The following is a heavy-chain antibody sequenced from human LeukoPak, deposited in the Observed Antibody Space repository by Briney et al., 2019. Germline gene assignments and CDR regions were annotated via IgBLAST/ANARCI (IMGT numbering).Heavy chain of an antibody. CDR3: ARHPPLMVRARRVGGAFDI. Sequence: SETLSLTCAVYGGSFSGYYWSWIRQPPGKGLEWIGEINHSGSTNYNPSLKSRVTISVDTSKNQFSLKLSSVTAADTAVYYCARHPPLMVRARRVGGAFDIWGQGTMVTVSS. D-gene: IGHD3-10*01. J-gene: IGHJ3*02. CDR2: INHSGST. V-gene: IGHV4-34*01. CDR1: GGSFSGYY.